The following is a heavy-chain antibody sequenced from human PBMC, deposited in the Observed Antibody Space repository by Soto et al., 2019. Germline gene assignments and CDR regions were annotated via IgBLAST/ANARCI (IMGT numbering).Heavy chain of an antibody. D-gene: IGHD2-2*01. J-gene: IGHJ6*02. CDR3: ARVPDIVVVPAGPGDRPLYYYYGMDV. CDR2: VNPNSGGT. CDR1: GYTFTGYY. Sequence: ASVKVSFKASGYTFTGYYMHWVRQAPGQGLEWMGWVNPNSGGTNYAQKFQGRVSMTRDTSISTAYMELSRLRSYDTAVYYCARVPDIVVVPAGPGDRPLYYYYGMDVWGQGTTVTVSS. V-gene: IGHV1-2*02.